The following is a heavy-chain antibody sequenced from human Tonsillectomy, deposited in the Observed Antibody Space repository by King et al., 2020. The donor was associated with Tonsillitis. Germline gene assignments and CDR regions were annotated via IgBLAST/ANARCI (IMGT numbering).Heavy chain of an antibody. V-gene: IGHV1-2*02. CDR2: INPNSGDT. CDR3: ATNAIASDSSAYRDFRH. D-gene: IGHD3-22*01. J-gene: IGHJ1*01. CDR1: GDTFTGHF. Sequence: QLVQSGAELRKPGASVTVSCRTSGDTFTGHFVHWVRQAPGQGLEWMGWINPNSGDTNYAQNFQGRVTLSGDVSSTTAYMGLSSLRPDDTAVHYCATNAIASDSSAYRDFRHWGQGTLVTVSS.